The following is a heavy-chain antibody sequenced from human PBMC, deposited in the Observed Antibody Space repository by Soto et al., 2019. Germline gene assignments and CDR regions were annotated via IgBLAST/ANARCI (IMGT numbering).Heavy chain of an antibody. CDR3: ARLATRYYFDY. CDR1: GGSIGSYY. V-gene: IGHV4-59*01. Sequence: ETLSLTSTVSGGSIGSYYWSWIRQPPGKGLEWIGYIYYSGSTNYNPSLKSRVTISVDTSKNQFSLKMSSVTAADTAVYYCARLATRYYFDYWGQGTLVTVSS. CDR2: IYYSGST. J-gene: IGHJ4*02. D-gene: IGHD1-1*01.